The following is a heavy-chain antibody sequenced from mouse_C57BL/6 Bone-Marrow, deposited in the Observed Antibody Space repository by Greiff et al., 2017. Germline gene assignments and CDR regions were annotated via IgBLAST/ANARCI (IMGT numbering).Heavy chain of an antibody. D-gene: IGHD1-1*01. V-gene: IGHV1-85*01. CDR1: GYTFTSYD. Sequence: QVQLQQSGPELVKPGASVKLSCKASGYTFTSYDINWVKQRPGQGLEWIGWIYPRDGSTKYNEKFKGKATLTVDTSSSTAYMELHSLTSEDSAVYFCARKGSSSPWYFDVWGTGTTVTVSS. CDR3: ARKGSSSPWYFDV. J-gene: IGHJ1*03. CDR2: IYPRDGST.